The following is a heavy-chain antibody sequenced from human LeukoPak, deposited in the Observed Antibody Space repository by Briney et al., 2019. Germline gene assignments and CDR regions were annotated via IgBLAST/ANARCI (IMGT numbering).Heavy chain of an antibody. CDR3: AKIRIAARPFGPYNWFDP. CDR2: ISGSGGST. Sequence: QPGGSLRLSCAASGFTFSSYAMSWVHQAPGKGLEWVSAISGSGGSTYYADSVKGRFTISRDNSKNTLYLQMNSLRAEDTAVYYCAKIRIAARPFGPYNWFDPWGQGTLVTVSS. V-gene: IGHV3-23*01. D-gene: IGHD6-6*01. J-gene: IGHJ5*02. CDR1: GFTFSSYA.